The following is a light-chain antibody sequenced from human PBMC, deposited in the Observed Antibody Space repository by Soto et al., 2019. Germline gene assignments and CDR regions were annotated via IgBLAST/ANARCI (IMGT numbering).Light chain of an antibody. V-gene: IGLV2-11*01. Sequence: QSALTQPPSASGSPRQSVTISCTGTSSDVGGYNYVSWYQQHPGKAPKLVIYDVSKRPSGVPDRFSGSKSGNTASLTISGLQAEDEADYYCCSYAGSYTFWVFGGGTKLTVL. J-gene: IGLJ3*02. CDR2: DVS. CDR1: SSDVGGYNY. CDR3: CSYAGSYTFWV.